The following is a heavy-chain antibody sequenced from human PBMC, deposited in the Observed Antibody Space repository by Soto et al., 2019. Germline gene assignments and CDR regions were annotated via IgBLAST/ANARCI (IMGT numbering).Heavy chain of an antibody. J-gene: IGHJ4*02. D-gene: IGHD2-15*01. Sequence: GASVKVSSKAPGGTFSSYSISCVRQAPGQGLEWMGRIIPILGIANYAQKFQGRVTITADKSTSTAYMELSSLRSEDTAVYYCALVVAATAGVFYWGQGTLVTVSS. CDR1: GGTFSSYS. CDR3: ALVVAATAGVFY. CDR2: IIPILGIA. V-gene: IGHV1-69*02.